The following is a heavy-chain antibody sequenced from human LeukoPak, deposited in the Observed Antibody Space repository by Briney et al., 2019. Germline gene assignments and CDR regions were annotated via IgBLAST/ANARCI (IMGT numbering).Heavy chain of an antibody. V-gene: IGHV5-51*01. Sequence: GESLKISCKGSGYSFTNYWIGWVRQIPGKGLEWMGIVYPRDSDTRYSPSFQGQVTISADKSISTAYLQWSSLKASDTAMYYCARLDSSGWYYYYGMDVWGQGTTVTVSS. CDR1: GYSFTNYW. J-gene: IGHJ6*02. CDR2: VYPRDSDT. CDR3: ARLDSSGWYYYYGMDV. D-gene: IGHD6-19*01.